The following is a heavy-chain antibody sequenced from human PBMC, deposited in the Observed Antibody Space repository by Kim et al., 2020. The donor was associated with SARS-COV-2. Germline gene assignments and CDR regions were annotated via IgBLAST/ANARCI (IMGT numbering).Heavy chain of an antibody. J-gene: IGHJ4*02. V-gene: IGHV3-74*01. D-gene: IGHD3-10*01. CDR3: AREIITTGRACDY. CDR1: GFTFSDYY. CDR2: ISDDGKTT. Sequence: GGSLRLSCAASGFTFSDYYFHWVRQAPGKGLAWVSRISDDGKTTTYADSVKGRFTVSSDSAKNTLYLQMNSLRPEDTAMYYCAREIITTGRACDYWGQGTLVTVSS.